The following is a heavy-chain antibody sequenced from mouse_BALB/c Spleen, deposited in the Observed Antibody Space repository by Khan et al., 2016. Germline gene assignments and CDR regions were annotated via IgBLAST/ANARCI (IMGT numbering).Heavy chain of an antibody. CDR2: INTYSGES. CDR1: GYTFTNYG. Sequence: QLVQSGPELKKPGKTVKISCKASGYTFTNYGMNWVKQAPGKGLKWMGWINTYSGESTYADDFKGRFAFSLETSANTAYLQINNLKNEDTATYCCARYRYYYGSSRYFDVWGAGTTVTVSS. CDR3: ARYRYYYGSSRYFDV. V-gene: IGHV9-3-1*01. J-gene: IGHJ1*01. D-gene: IGHD1-1*01.